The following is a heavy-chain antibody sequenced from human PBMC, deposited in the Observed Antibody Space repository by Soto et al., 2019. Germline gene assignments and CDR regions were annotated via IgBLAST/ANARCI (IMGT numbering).Heavy chain of an antibody. J-gene: IGHJ4*02. V-gene: IGHV3-7*05. CDR1: GFTFSSYW. D-gene: IGHD3-9*01. Sequence: EVQLVESGGGLVQPGGSLRLSCAASGFTFSSYWMSWVRQAPGKGLEWVANIKQDGSEKYYVDSVKGRFTISRDNAKNSLYLKINSLRAEDTAVYYCARGVVGVRYFAWFLGAYWGQGTLVTVSS. CDR2: IKQDGSEK. CDR3: ARGVVGVRYFAWFLGAY.